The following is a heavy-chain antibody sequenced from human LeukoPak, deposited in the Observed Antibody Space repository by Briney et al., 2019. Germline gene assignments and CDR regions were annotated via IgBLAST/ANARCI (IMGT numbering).Heavy chain of an antibody. V-gene: IGHV1-18*01. D-gene: IGHD3-10*01. CDR2: ISAYNGNT. J-gene: IGHJ4*02. CDR1: GYTFTTYG. Sequence: GASVKVSCKASGYTFTTYGISWVRQAPGQGLEWMGWISAYNGNTNYPQKLQGRVTMTTDTSTSTAYMELRSPRSGDTAVYYCARDYGSGDTRFDYWGQGTLVTVSS. CDR3: ARDYGSGDTRFDY.